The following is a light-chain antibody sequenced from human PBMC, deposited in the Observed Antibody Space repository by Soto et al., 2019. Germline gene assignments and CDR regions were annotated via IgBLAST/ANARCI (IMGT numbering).Light chain of an antibody. J-gene: IGKJ1*01. CDR3: QQYGSSPPWT. V-gene: IGKV3-20*01. CDR1: QSVSSTY. CDR2: AAS. Sequence: EIVLTQSPGTLSLSPGERATLSCRASQSVSSTYLAWYQQKPGQAPRLLIYAASSRATGIPDRFSGSGSGTDFTLTISRLEPEDVAVYYCQQYGSSPPWTFGQGTKVEIK.